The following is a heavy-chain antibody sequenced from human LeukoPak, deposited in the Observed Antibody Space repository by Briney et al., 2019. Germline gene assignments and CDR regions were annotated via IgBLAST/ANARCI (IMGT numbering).Heavy chain of an antibody. Sequence: GGSLRLSCVASGFIFSNYWMHWVRQAPGKGLVWVSRSSSDGSSTVYADSVEGRFTISRDTAKNTLYLQMNSLRAEDTALYYCARDGDSTVDFDYWGQGTLVSVSS. J-gene: IGHJ4*02. D-gene: IGHD4-23*01. CDR3: ARDGDSTVDFDY. V-gene: IGHV3-74*01. CDR1: GFIFSNYW. CDR2: SSSDGSST.